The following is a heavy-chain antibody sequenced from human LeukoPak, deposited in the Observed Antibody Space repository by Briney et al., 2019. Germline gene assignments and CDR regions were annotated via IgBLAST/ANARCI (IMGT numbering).Heavy chain of an antibody. CDR3: ARPYGSWYYYFDY. CDR1: GGSISSSSYY. J-gene: IGHJ4*02. Sequence: SETLSLTCTVSGGSISSSSYYWGWIRQPPGKGLEWIGSIYYSGSTYYNPSLNSRVTISVDTSKNQFSLKLNSVTAADTSLYYCARPYGSWYYYFDYWGQGTLVTVSS. CDR2: IYYSGST. V-gene: IGHV4-39*01. D-gene: IGHD6-13*01.